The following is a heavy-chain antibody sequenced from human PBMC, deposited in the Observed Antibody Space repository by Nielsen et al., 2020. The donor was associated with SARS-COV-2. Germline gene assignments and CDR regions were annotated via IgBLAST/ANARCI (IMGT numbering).Heavy chain of an antibody. Sequence: GESLKISCAASGFTFSGYWMHWVRQAPGKGLMWMSRINTDGSLTTYADSVQGRFTISRDNAKNTLYLQMSGLTAADTAVYYCASPGYCSSSSCYDYYYYGVDVWGQGTTVTVSS. CDR3: ASPGYCSSSSCYDYYYYGVDV. V-gene: IGHV3-74*03. CDR1: GFTFSGYW. D-gene: IGHD2-2*03. J-gene: IGHJ6*02. CDR2: INTDGSLT.